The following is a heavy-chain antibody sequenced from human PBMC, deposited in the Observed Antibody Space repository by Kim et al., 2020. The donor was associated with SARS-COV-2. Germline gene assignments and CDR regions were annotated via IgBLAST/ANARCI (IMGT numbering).Heavy chain of an antibody. CDR2: INTNTGNP. D-gene: IGHD3-22*01. V-gene: IGHV7-4-1*02. CDR1: GYTFSSYA. Sequence: ASVKVSCKASGYTFSSYAMNWVRQAPGQGLEWMGWINTNTGNPTYAQGFTGRFVFSLDTSVSTAYLEISSLKAEDTAVYYCARESFGGFPPDSRPFLWGQGTLVTVSS. J-gene: IGHJ4*02. CDR3: ARESFGGFPPDSRPFL.